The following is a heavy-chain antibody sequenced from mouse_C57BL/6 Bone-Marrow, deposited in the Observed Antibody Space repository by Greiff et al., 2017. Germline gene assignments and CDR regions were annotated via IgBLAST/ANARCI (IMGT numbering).Heavy chain of an antibody. D-gene: IGHD2-4*01. J-gene: IGHJ2*01. CDR2: INPNYGTT. CDR3: ARGRSYYDTPLDY. Sequence: EVQLQQSGPELVKPGASVKISCKASGYSFTDYNMNWVKQSHGQSLEWIGVINPNYGTTSYNQKFKGKATLTVDQSSSTAYMQLNSLTSEASAVXYCARGRSYYDTPLDYWGQGTTLTVSS. V-gene: IGHV1-39*01. CDR1: GYSFTDYN.